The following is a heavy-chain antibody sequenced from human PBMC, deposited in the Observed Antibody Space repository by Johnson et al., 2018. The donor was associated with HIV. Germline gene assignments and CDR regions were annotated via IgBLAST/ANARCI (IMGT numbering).Heavy chain of an antibody. CDR3: ARASSIAARGADAFDI. CDR1: GFTFSSYG. D-gene: IGHD6-6*01. V-gene: IGHV3-30*02. J-gene: IGHJ3*02. CDR2: IRYDGSNK. Sequence: QMLLVESGGGVVQPGGSLRLSCAASGFTFSSYGMHWVRQAPGKGLEWVAFIRYDGSNKYYADSVKGRFTISRDNSKNTLYLQMNSLRAEDTAVYYCARASSIAARGADAFDIWGQGTMVTVSS.